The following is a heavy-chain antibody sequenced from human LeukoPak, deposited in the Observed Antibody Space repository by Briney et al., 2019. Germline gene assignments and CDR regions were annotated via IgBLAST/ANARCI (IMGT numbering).Heavy chain of an antibody. D-gene: IGHD1-1*01. V-gene: IGHV3-30*04. CDR2: ISYDGSNK. CDR3: AKDLATNLATYDIVY. J-gene: IGHJ4*02. Sequence: GGSLRLSCAASGFTFSSYAMHWVRQAPGKGLEWVAVISYDGSNKYYADSVKGRFTISRDNSKNTLYLQMNSLRAEDTALYYWAKDLATNLATYDIVYCGQRALVTVSS. CDR1: GFTFSSYA.